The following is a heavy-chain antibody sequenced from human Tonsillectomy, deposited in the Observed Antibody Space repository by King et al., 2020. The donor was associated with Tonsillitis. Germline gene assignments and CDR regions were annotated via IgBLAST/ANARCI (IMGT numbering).Heavy chain of an antibody. CDR3: ARHLDGDYGVDY. V-gene: IGHV4-39*01. J-gene: IGHJ4*02. CDR1: GGSISSSSYY. CDR2: IYYSGST. D-gene: IGHD4-17*01. Sequence: LQLQESGPGLVKPSETLSLTCTVSGGSISSSSYYWGWIRQPPGKGLEWIGCIYYSGSTYYNPSLKSRVTISVDTSKNQFSLKLSSVTAADTAVYYCARHLDGDYGVDYWGQGTLVTVSS.